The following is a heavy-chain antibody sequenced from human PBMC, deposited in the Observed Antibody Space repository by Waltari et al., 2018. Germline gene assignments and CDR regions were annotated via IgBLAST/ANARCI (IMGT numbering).Heavy chain of an antibody. CDR1: GGSFSGYY. J-gene: IGHJ6*02. D-gene: IGHD2-15*01. Sequence: QVQLQQRGAGLLQPSETLSLTCAGYGGSFSGYYWGWIRQPPGKGLEWIGEINHAGNRNYNPSLRSRVTMSVDTSKSQFSLKVNSVTAADTAVYFCVRLEDCSGPGGNCYSGDPFAMDVWGQGTTVTVSS. V-gene: IGHV4-34*02. CDR2: INHAGNR. CDR3: VRLEDCSGPGGNCYSGDPFAMDV.